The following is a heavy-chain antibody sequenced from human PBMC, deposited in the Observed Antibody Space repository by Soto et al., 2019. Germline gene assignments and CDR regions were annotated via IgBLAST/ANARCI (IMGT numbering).Heavy chain of an antibody. Sequence: GGSLRLSCAASGFTFSSYGTHWVRQAPGKGLEWVAVISYDGSNKYYADSVKGRFTISRDNSKNTLYLQMNSLRAEDTAVYYCAKDRGAYSSSWLDYWGQGTLVTVSS. CDR3: AKDRGAYSSSWLDY. J-gene: IGHJ4*02. CDR2: ISYDGSNK. CDR1: GFTFSSYG. D-gene: IGHD6-6*01. V-gene: IGHV3-30*18.